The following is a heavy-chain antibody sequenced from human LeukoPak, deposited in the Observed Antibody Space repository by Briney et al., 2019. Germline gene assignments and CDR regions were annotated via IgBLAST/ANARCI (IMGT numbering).Heavy chain of an antibody. Sequence: PSETLSLTCSVSGDSISSSGYFWGWLRQPPGKGPEWIGSILYSGSIYYNPSLKSRVTISGDTSKNHFSLKLYSVTAADTAVYYCARHFSLDGYKGGNYFDYWGQGTLVTVSS. CDR3: ARHFSLDGYKGGNYFDY. J-gene: IGHJ4*02. V-gene: IGHV4-39*01. CDR2: ILYSGSI. D-gene: IGHD5-24*01. CDR1: GDSISSSGYF.